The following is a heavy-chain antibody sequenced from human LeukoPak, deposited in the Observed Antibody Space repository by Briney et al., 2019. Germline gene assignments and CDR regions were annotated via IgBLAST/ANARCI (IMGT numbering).Heavy chain of an antibody. D-gene: IGHD3-9*01. V-gene: IGHV7-4-1*02. CDR3: AGEEEYYDILTGYYLRNWFDP. CDR1: GYTFTSYA. Sequence: ASVKVSCKASGYTFTSYAMNWVRQAPGQGLEWMGWINTNTGNPTYAQGFTGRFVFSLDTSVSTAYLQISSLKAEDTAVYYCAGEEEYYDILTGYYLRNWFDPWGQGTLVTVSS. J-gene: IGHJ5*02. CDR2: INTNTGNP.